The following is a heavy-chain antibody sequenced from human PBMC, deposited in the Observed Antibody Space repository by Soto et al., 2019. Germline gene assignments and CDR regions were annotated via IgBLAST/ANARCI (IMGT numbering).Heavy chain of an antibody. D-gene: IGHD3-3*01. V-gene: IGHV4-39*01. CDR2: IYYSGST. J-gene: IGHJ5*02. CDR3: ARHGGRITIFGVVRWFDP. CDR1: GGSISSSSYY. Sequence: SETLSLTCTVSGGSISSSSYYWGWIRQPPGKGLEWIGSIYYSGSTYYNPSLKSRVTISVDTSKNQFSLKLSSVTAADTAVYYCARHGGRITIFGVVRWFDPWGQGTLVPVSS.